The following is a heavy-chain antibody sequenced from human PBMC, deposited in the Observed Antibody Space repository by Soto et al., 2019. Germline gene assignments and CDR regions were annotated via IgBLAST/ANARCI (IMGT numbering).Heavy chain of an antibody. D-gene: IGHD3-10*01. CDR2: IYSGGRT. Sequence: EVQVVETGGGLIQPGGSLRLSCAASDFSVINNYMSWVRQAPGKGLEWVSVIYSGGRTYYADSVKGRFTISRDGSQNTLYLQMNSLRAEDTALYYCAKGRGGSGSLTPRVDFWGQGTLVTVSS. CDR3: AKGRGGSGSLTPRVDF. V-gene: IGHV3-53*02. CDR1: DFSVINNY. J-gene: IGHJ4*02.